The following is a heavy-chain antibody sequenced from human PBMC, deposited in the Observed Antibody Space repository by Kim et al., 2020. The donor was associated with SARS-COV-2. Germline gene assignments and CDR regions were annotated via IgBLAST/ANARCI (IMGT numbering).Heavy chain of an antibody. J-gene: IGHJ2*01. V-gene: IGHV6-1*01. CDR2: TYYRSKWYN. CDR3: ARDQGIAAAGTRKGPLWWYFDL. Sequence: SQTLSLTCAISGDSVSSNSAAWNWIRQSPSRGLEWLGRTYYRSKWYNDYAVSVKSRITINPDTSKNQFSLQLNSVTPEDTAVYYCARDQGIAAAGTRKGPLWWYFDLWGRGTLVTVSS. D-gene: IGHD6-13*01. CDR1: GDSVSSNSAA.